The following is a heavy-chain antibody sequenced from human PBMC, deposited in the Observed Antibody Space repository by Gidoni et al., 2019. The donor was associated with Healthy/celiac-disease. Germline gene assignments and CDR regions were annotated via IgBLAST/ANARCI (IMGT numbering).Heavy chain of an antibody. D-gene: IGHD3-16*01. CDR1: GFTFSSYG. V-gene: IGHV3-30*18. J-gene: IGHJ6*02. CDR3: AKDLYDYYYYGMDV. CDR2: ISYDGSNK. Sequence: QVQLVESGGGVVQPGSSLRLSCAASGFTFSSYGMHWVRQAPGKGLEWVAVISYDGSNKYYADSVKGRFTISRDNSKNTLYLQMNSLRAEDTAVYYCAKDLYDYYYYGMDVWGQGTTVTVSS.